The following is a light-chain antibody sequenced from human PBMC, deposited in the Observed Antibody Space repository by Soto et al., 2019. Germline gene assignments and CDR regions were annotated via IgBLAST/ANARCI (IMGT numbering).Light chain of an antibody. V-gene: IGKV3-20*01. CDR1: QSVSSRF. J-gene: IGKJ1*01. Sequence: EIVLTQSPGTLSLSPGERATLSCRASQSVSSRFLAWYQQKPGQAPKVLIYGASTRATGIPDRFSGSGSGTDFTLNISRLEPEDFAVYYCQQYESSRTFGQGTKVEMK. CDR3: QQYESSRT. CDR2: GAS.